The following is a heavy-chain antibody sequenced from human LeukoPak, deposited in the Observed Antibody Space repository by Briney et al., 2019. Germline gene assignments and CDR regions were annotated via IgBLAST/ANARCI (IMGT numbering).Heavy chain of an antibody. D-gene: IGHD3-10*01. CDR3: ARASVLLWFGELFSY. V-gene: IGHV3-48*03. CDR2: ISSSGSTI. J-gene: IGHJ4*02. CDR1: GFTFSSYE. Sequence: GGSLRLSCAASGFTFSSYEMNWVRQAPGKGLEWVSYISSSGSTIYYADSVKGRFTISRDSAKNSLYLQMNSLRAEDTAVYYCARASVLLWFGELFSYWGQGTLVTVSS.